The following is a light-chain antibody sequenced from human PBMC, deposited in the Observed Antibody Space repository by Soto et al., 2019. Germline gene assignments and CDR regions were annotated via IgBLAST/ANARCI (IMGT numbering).Light chain of an antibody. CDR2: GAS. CDR1: QSVSNN. J-gene: IGKJ5*01. V-gene: IGKV3-15*01. Sequence: EIVLTQSPGTLSLSPGERATLSCRASQSVSNNYLAWYQQKPGQAPRLLIYGASTRATGIPARFSGSGSGTEFTLTISSLQSKDFAVYYCQQYNNWPPITFGQGTRLEIK. CDR3: QQYNNWPPIT.